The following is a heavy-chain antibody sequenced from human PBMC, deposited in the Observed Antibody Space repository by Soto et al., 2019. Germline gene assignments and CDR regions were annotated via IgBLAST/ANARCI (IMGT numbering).Heavy chain of an antibody. CDR2: ISYDGSNK. CDR1: GFTFSSYG. Sequence: QVQLVESGGGVVQPGRSLRLSCAASGFTFSSYGMHWVRQAPGKGLEWVAVISYDGSNKYYADSVKGRFTISRDNSKNTLYMQMNSLRAEDTAVYYCAKGLDYYGSGSYYLDYWGQGTLVTVSS. V-gene: IGHV3-30*18. J-gene: IGHJ4*02. CDR3: AKGLDYYGSGSYYLDY. D-gene: IGHD3-10*01.